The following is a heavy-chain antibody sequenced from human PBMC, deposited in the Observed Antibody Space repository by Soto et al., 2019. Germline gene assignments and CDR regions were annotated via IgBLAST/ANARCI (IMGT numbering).Heavy chain of an antibody. Sequence: AGSLRIASAASVFTFRRYAMGWFRQAPGKGLEWVSAISGSGGSTYYADSVKGRFTISRDNSKNTLYLQMNSLRAEDTAVYYCAKDSPYYYDSRADPERPVDYWGQRTLVTVSS. CDR3: AKDSPYYYDSRADPERPVDY. V-gene: IGHV3-23*01. CDR2: ISGSGGST. CDR1: VFTFRRYA. J-gene: IGHJ4*02. D-gene: IGHD3-22*01.